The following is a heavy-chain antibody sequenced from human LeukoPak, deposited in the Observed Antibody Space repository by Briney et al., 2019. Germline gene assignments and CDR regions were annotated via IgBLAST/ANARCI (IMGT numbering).Heavy chain of an antibody. J-gene: IGHJ4*02. D-gene: IGHD5-18*01. CDR2: INPNSGGT. V-gene: IGHV1-2*02. CDR3: ASSSLQLWQYYFDY. Sequence: ASVTVSCKASGYTFTGYYMHWVRQAPGQGLEWMGWINPNSGGTNYAQKFQGRVTMTRDTSISAAYMELSRLRSDDTAVYYCASSSLQLWQYYFDYWGQGTLVTVSS. CDR1: GYTFTGYY.